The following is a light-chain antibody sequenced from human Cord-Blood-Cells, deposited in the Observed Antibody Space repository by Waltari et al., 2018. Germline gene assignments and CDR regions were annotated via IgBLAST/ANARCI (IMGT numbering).Light chain of an antibody. CDR1: SXDVGSYNL. CDR3: CSYAGSSTWV. CDR2: ECS. V-gene: IGLV2-23*01. J-gene: IGLJ3*02. Sequence: QSALTQPASVSGSPGQXXXXXXXXXSXDVGSYNLXSWYQQHPGKAPKLMIYECSKRPSGVSNRFSGSKSGNTASLTISGLQAEDEADYYCCSYAGSSTWVFGGGTKLTVL.